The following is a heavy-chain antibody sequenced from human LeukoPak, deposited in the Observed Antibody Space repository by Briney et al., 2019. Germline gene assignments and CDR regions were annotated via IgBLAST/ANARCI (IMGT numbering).Heavy chain of an antibody. J-gene: IGHJ4*02. CDR1: GFTFSSYS. CDR2: IYNSGST. D-gene: IGHD1-14*01. CDR3: ARRSNPPGRIDH. Sequence: GGSLRLSCAASGFTFSSYSMNWVRQAPGKGLEWVAAIYNSGSTYYADSVKGRFTISRDNSKNTMYLQTNSLKGEDTAVYYCARRSNPPGRIDHWGQGTLVTVSS. V-gene: IGHV3-66*04.